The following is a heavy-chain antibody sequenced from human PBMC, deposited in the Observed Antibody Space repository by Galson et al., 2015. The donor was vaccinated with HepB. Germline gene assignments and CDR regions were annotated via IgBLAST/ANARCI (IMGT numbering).Heavy chain of an antibody. CDR2: IWYDGSKK. D-gene: IGHD2-2*01. CDR3: ARDQSIGVVAPYYYYYMDF. CDR1: AFTFSNFG. Sequence: SLRLSCAASAFTFSNFGMNWVRQAPGKGLEWVAFIWYDGSKKFYADPVEGRFTISRDNSNNTLYLQMSSLKAEDTAVYYFARDQSIGVVAPYYYYYMDFWGKGTTVTVSS. V-gene: IGHV3-33*01. J-gene: IGHJ6*03.